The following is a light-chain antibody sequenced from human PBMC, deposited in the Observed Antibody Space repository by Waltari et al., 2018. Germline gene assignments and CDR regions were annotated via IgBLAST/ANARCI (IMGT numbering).Light chain of an antibody. J-gene: IGKJ2*01. CDR2: DAS. CDR3: QQRGNLPET. Sequence: EIVLTQSPGPLSLSPGARATLSCRASQNVNSFLAWYQQKRGQAPRLLIYDASKRSTGIPDMISGSGSGTDFTLTISSLEPEDFAIYYCQQRGNLPETFGRGTRVEMK. V-gene: IGKV3-11*01. CDR1: QNVNSF.